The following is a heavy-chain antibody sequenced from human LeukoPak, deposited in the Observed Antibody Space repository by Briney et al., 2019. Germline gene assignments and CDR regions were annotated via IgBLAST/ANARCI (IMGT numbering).Heavy chain of an antibody. J-gene: IGHJ6*04. D-gene: IGHD3-10*02. V-gene: IGHV3-48*03. Sequence: PGGSLRLSCAASGFTFDDNGMSWVRQAPGQGLEWVSYISSSGSTIYYADSVKGRFTISRDNAKNSLYLQMNSLRAEDTAVYYCAELGITMIGGVWGKGTTVTISS. CDR2: ISSSGSTI. CDR1: GFTFDDNG. CDR3: AELGITMIGGV.